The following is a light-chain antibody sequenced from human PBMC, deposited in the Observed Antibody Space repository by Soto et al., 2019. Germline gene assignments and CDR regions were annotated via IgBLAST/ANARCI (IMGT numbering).Light chain of an antibody. CDR3: QQSYSTPLT. V-gene: IGKV1-39*01. CDR1: QSISTY. J-gene: IGKJ4*01. Sequence: DIQMTQSPYSLSASVGDRVTITCRASQSISTYLNWYQQKPGKAPNLLIYAASTLQSGVPSRFSGSGSGTDFTVTISGLQPDDFATYYCQQSYSTPLTFGGGTTVEIK. CDR2: AAS.